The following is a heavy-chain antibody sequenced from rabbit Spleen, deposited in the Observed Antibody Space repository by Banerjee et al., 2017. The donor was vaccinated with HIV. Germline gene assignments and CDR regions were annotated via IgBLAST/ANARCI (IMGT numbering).Heavy chain of an antibody. CDR3: ARRDKNGGGDGYGHFNL. D-gene: IGHD6-1*01. V-gene: IGHV1S45*01. CDR2: IYTGSSGST. Sequence: QEQLEESGGDLVKPEGSLTLTCTASGFSFSSSYWPCWVRQAPGKGLEWIACIYTGSSGSTYYASWAKGRFTITKTSSTTVTLQMTSLTDADTATYLCARRDKNGGGDGYGHFNLWGQGTLVTVS. CDR1: GFSFSSSYW. J-gene: IGHJ4*01.